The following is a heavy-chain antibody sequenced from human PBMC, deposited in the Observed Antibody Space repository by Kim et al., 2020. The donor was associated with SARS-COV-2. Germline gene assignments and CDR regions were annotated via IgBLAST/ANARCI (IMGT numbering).Heavy chain of an antibody. Sequence: GGSLRLSCAASGFTFDDYAMHWVRQAPGKGLEWVSGISWNSGSIGYADSVKGRFTISRDNAKNSLYLQMNSLRAEDTALYYCASAVSGYYVVYWGQGTLVTVSS. J-gene: IGHJ4*02. D-gene: IGHD3-22*01. CDR2: ISWNSGSI. CDR3: ASAVSGYYVVY. CDR1: GFTFDDYA. V-gene: IGHV3-9*01.